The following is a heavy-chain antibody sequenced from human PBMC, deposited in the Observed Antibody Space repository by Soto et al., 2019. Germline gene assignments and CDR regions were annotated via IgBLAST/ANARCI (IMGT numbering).Heavy chain of an antibody. D-gene: IGHD2-2*01. V-gene: IGHV4-59*01. CDR2: IYYSGST. Sequence: QVHLQESGPGLVKPSETLSLTCAVSGGSISSYYWSWIRQPPGKGLEWIGYIYYSGSTTYNPSLKSRVTISVDTSKNQFSLKLNSVTAADTAVYYCARGSYCSRTTCYLSPFDYWGQGTLVTVSS. J-gene: IGHJ4*02. CDR3: ARGSYCSRTTCYLSPFDY. CDR1: GGSISSYY.